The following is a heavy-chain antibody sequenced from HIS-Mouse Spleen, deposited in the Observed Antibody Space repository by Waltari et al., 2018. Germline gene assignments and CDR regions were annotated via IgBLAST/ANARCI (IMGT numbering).Heavy chain of an antibody. V-gene: IGHV3-49*03. Sequence: EVQLVESGGGLVQPGRSLRLSCTASGFTFGDYAMSWFRQAPGKGLEWVGFIRSKAYGGTTEYAASVKGRFTISRDDSKSIAYLQMNSLKTEDTAVYYCTSGYSYGTHYFDYWGQGTLVTVSS. CDR1: GFTFGDYA. CDR2: IRSKAYGGTT. CDR3: TSGYSYGTHYFDY. J-gene: IGHJ4*02. D-gene: IGHD5-18*01.